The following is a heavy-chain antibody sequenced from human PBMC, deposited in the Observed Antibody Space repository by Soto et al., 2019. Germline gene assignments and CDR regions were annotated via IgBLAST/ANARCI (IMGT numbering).Heavy chain of an antibody. CDR2: ISGSGGST. V-gene: IGHV3-23*01. CDR1: GFTFSSYA. CDR3: ATISPTYYYDTSGYYYS. Sequence: EVQLLESGGGLVQPGGSLRLSCAASGFTFSSYAMSWVRQAPGKGLEWVSAISGSGGSTYYADSVKGRFTISRDNSKNTLYLQMNSLRAEDTAVYYCATISPTYYYDTSGYYYSWGQGTLVTVSS. J-gene: IGHJ4*02. D-gene: IGHD3-22*01.